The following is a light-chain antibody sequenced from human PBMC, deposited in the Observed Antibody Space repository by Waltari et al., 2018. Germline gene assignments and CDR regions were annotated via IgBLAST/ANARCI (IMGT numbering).Light chain of an antibody. CDR2: EVS. CDR3: CSYAGSTSSVL. J-gene: IGLJ2*01. Sequence: QSALTQPASVSGSPGQSITISCPGTSSDVGSYNLVSWYQQRPGTAPKLMIYEVSVRPSGISNRFSGSKSGNTASLTISGLQAEDEADYHCCSYAGSTSSVLFGGGTKLTVL. V-gene: IGLV2-23*02. CDR1: SSDVGSYNL.